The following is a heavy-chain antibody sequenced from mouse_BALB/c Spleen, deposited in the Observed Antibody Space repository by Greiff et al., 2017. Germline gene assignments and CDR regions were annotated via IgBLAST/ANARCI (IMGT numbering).Heavy chain of an antibody. J-gene: IGHJ3*01. CDR2: ISSGGSYT. V-gene: IGHV5-6*01. CDR3: ARQRDYGNSWFAY. Sequence: EVQVVESGGDLVKPGGSLKLSCAASGFTFSSYGMSWVRQTPDKRLEWVATISSGGSYTYYPDSVKGRFTISRDNAKNTLYLQMSSLKSEDTAMYYCARQRDYGNSWFAYWGQGTLVTVSA. D-gene: IGHD2-1*01. CDR1: GFTFSSYG.